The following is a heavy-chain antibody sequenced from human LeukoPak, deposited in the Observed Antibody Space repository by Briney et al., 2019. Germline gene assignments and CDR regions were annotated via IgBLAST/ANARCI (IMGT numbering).Heavy chain of an antibody. J-gene: IGHJ4*02. CDR2: INHSGST. D-gene: IGHD6-6*01. V-gene: IGHV4-34*01. Sequence: PSETLSLTCAVYGGSFSGYYWSWIRQPPGKGLEWIGEINHSGSTNYNPSLKSRVTISVDTSKNQFSLKLSSVTAADTAVYYCARLAALRASIDYWGQGTLVTVSS. CDR3: ARLAALRASIDY. CDR1: GGSFSGYY.